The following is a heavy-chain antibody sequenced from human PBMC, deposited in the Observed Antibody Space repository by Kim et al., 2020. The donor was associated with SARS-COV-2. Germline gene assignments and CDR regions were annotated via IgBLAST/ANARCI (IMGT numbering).Heavy chain of an antibody. CDR1: GGSINSDY. Sequence: SETLSLTCTVSGGSINSDYWNWIRQPPGKGLEWIGYIYYSGSTKYNPSLKSRVTISVDTSKNQFSLKLSSVTAADTAVYYCARRQSATYWFDPVGRGT. J-gene: IGHJ5*02. V-gene: IGHV4-59*08. CDR2: IYYSGST. CDR3: ARRQSATYWFDP.